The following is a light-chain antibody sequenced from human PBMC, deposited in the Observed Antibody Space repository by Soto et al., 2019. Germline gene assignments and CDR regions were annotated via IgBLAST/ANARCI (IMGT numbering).Light chain of an antibody. V-gene: IGLV1-47*01. CDR3: AAWDDSLSGWV. CDR1: SSNIGSNY. CDR2: RNN. Sequence: QSVLTKPPSASGTPGQRVTISCSGSSSNIGSNYVYWYQRVPGTAPKLLTYRNNQRPSGVPDRFSGSKSGTSASLAISGLRSEDEADYYCAAWDDSLSGWVFGGGTKLTVL. J-gene: IGLJ3*02.